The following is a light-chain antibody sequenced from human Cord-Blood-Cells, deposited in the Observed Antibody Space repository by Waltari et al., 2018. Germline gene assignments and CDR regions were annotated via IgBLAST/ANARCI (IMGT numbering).Light chain of an antibody. CDR2: AAS. J-gene: IGKJ3*01. V-gene: IGKV1-9*01. Sequence: DIQMTQSQSFLFASVGDRITITCRASQGISSYLAWYQQKPGKAPKLLIYAASTLQSGVPSRFSGSGSGTEFTLTISILQPEDFATYYCQQLNSYPPFTFGPGTKVDIK. CDR3: QQLNSYPPFT. CDR1: QGISSY.